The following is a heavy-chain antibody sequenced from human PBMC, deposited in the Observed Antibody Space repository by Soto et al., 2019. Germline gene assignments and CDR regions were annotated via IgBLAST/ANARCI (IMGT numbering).Heavy chain of an antibody. CDR2: IWYDGSNK. CDR1: GFTLSSYG. Sequence: QVQLVESGGGVVQPGRSLRLSCAASGFTLSSYGMHWVRQAPGKGLEWVAVIWYDGSNKYYADSVKGRFTISRDNSKNTLYLQMNSLRAEDTAVYYCARNIVVVPAANHYYYYYGMDVWGQGTTVTVSS. D-gene: IGHD2-2*01. V-gene: IGHV3-33*01. CDR3: ARNIVVVPAANHYYYYYGMDV. J-gene: IGHJ6*02.